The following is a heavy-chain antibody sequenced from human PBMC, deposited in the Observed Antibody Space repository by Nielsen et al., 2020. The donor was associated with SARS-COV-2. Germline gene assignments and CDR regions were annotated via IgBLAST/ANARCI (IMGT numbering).Heavy chain of an antibody. CDR3: AKDRGGSGWALDS. V-gene: IGHV3-9*01. D-gene: IGHD2-15*01. CDR2: ISWNSGSI. CDR1: GFTFDDYA. Sequence: SLKISCAASGFTFDDYAMHWVRQAPGKGLEWVSGISWNSGSIAYADSVKGRFTISRDNAKSSLYLQMNSLRAEDTALYYCAKDRGGSGWALDSWGQGTLVTVSS. J-gene: IGHJ4*02.